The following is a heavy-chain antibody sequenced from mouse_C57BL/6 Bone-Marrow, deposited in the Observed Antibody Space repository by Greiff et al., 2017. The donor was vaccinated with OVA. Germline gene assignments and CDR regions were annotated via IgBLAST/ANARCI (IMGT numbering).Heavy chain of an antibody. CDR3: TVSDYYAMDD. Sequence: EVKLVESGGGLVQPGGSMKLSCVASGFTFSNYWMNWVRQSPEKGLEWVAQIRLKSDNYATHYAESVKGRFTISRDDSKSSVYLQMNNLRAEDTGIYYCTVSDYYAMDDWGQGTSVTVSS. CDR2: IRLKSDNYAT. CDR1: GFTFSNYW. D-gene: IGHD6-1*01. V-gene: IGHV6-3*01. J-gene: IGHJ4*01.